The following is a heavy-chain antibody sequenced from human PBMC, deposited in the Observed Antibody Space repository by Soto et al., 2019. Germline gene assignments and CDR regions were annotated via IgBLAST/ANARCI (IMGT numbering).Heavy chain of an antibody. Sequence: GGSLRLSCAASGFTFSSYAMSWVRQAPGKGLEWVSAISGSGGSTYYADSVKGRFTISRDNSKNTLYLQMNSLRAEDTAVYYCAKDGNPVPYLTGYYRLGWFDPWGQGTLVTVSS. J-gene: IGHJ5*02. D-gene: IGHD3-9*01. CDR3: AKDGNPVPYLTGYYRLGWFDP. CDR2: ISGSGGST. V-gene: IGHV3-23*01. CDR1: GFTFSSYA.